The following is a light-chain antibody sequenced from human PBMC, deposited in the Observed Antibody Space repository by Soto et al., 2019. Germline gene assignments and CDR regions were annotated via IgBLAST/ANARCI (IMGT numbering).Light chain of an antibody. J-gene: IGKJ2*01. CDR3: QQYDSLPPGYT. CDR1: QGISNS. V-gene: IGKV1-33*01. Sequence: DIQMTQSPSALSASIGGRVTITCQASQGISNSLSWYQQKPGKAPKLLIYDASNLETGVPSRFSGSGSGTDFTFTINSPQPEDIGTYYCQQYDSLPPGYTFGQGTKLEIK. CDR2: DAS.